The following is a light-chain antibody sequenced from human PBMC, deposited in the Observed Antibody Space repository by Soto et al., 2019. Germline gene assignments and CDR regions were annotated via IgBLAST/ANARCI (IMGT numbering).Light chain of an antibody. J-gene: IGKJ4*01. Sequence: ENVLTQSQGTLSLSPGERSTLSCRASLSVSSYLAWYQQKPGQAPRLLIYDASNRATGIPARFSGSGSGTDFTLTISSLEPEDFAVYYCQQRSNWPLTFGGGTKVDIK. CDR3: QQRSNWPLT. V-gene: IGKV3-11*01. CDR1: LSVSSY. CDR2: DAS.